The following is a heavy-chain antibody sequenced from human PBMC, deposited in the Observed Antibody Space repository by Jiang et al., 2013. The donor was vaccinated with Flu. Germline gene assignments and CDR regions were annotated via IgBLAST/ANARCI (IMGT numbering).Heavy chain of an antibody. CDR3: TTGGGRSSTSLL. D-gene: IGHD2-2*01. J-gene: IGHJ4*02. V-gene: IGHV3-15*01. Sequence: VQLVESGGGLVPPGGSHTISCVASRFSFVDAWMTWIRQTPGKGLEWVGRVKTGAGDGTVDYATNVKGRFSISRDDSKNTVYLQMNNLKTEDTAVYYCTTGGGRSSTSLLWGPGTLVTVSS. CDR2: VKTGAGDGTV. CDR1: RFSFVDAW.